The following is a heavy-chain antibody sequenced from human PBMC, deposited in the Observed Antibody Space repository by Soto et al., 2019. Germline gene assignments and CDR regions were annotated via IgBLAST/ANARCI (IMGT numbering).Heavy chain of an antibody. CDR2: ISGDGTST. D-gene: IGHD3-10*01. CDR3: SRGLDGGHYGFDN. J-gene: IGHJ5*02. V-gene: IGHV3-74*01. CDR1: GFTLSSYW. Sequence: EVQLVESGGGLVQPGGSLRLSCAASGFTLSSYWMHWVRQAPGKGLVWVSHISGDGTSTNYADSLKGRFTISRDNAQNTLFLQMTSLTIDDTAVYYCSRGLDGGHYGFDNWGQGTLVTVSS.